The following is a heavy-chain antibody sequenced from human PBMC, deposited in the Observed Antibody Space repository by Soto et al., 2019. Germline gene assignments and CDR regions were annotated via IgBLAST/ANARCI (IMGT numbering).Heavy chain of an antibody. CDR1: GGSITSGGYS. D-gene: IGHD4-17*01. CDR2: IYYGGTT. J-gene: IGHJ6*02. Sequence: PSETLSLTCAVSGGSITSGGYSWSWIRQPPGKGLEFIGYIYYGGTTYYNPSLKSRVTISLDGSKNQFSLKLSSVTAADTAVYYCARCPGGDYYYYGMDVWGQGTTVTVSS. CDR3: ARCPGGDYYYYGMDV. V-gene: IGHV4-30-2*01.